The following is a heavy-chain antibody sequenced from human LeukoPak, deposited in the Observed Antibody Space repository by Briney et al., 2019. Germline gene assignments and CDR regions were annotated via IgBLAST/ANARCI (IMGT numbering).Heavy chain of an antibody. D-gene: IGHD6-19*01. CDR2: ISGSGGST. CDR1: GFTFSGYA. CDR3: AKSLMSIVAGTINY. Sequence: LPGGSLRLSCAASGFTFSGYAMSWVRQAPGKGLEWVSAISGSGGSTYYADSVKGRFTISRDNSKNTLYLQMNSLRAEDTAVYYCAKSLMSIVAGTINYWGQGTLVTVSS. J-gene: IGHJ4*02. V-gene: IGHV3-23*01.